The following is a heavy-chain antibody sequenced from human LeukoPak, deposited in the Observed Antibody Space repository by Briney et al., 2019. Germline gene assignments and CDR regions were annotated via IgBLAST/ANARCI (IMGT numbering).Heavy chain of an antibody. CDR1: GFTFSDYY. V-gene: IGHV3-11*04. J-gene: IGHJ4*02. Sequence: PGGSLRLSCAASGFTFSDYYMSWIRQAPGKGLEWVSYISSSGSTIYYADSVKGRFTISRVNAKNSLYLQMNSLRAEDTAVYYCARVLLEHEYFDYWGQGTLVTVSS. CDR3: ARVLLEHEYFDY. CDR2: ISSSGSTI. D-gene: IGHD1/OR15-1a*01.